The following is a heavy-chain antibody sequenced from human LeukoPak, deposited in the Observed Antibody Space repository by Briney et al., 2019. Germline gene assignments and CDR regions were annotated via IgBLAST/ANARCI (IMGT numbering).Heavy chain of an antibody. CDR1: GGSISSGDYY. CDR3: ARGGAVTTSGNFDY. V-gene: IGHV4-30-4*08. CDR2: IYYSGST. Sequence: KSSETLSLTCTVSGGSISSGDYYWSWIRQPPGKGLEWIGYIYYSGSTYYNPSLKSRVTISVDTSKNQFSLKLSSVTAADTAVYYCARGGAVTTSGNFDYWGQGTLVTVSS. D-gene: IGHD4-17*01. J-gene: IGHJ4*02.